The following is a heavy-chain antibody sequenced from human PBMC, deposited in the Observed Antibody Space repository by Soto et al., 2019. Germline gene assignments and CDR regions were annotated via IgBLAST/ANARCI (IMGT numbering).Heavy chain of an antibody. CDR1: GHIFSNYW. D-gene: IGHD3-22*01. V-gene: IGHV5-51*01. CDR2: IYPGDSDT. Sequence: PGESLKISCKGSGHIFSNYWIAWVRQMPGKGLEWMGIIYPGDSDTRYSPSFQGQVTITVDKSINTAMYYCARQRLWGTSGYYYFENWGQGTLVTV. J-gene: IGHJ4*02. CDR3: FEN.